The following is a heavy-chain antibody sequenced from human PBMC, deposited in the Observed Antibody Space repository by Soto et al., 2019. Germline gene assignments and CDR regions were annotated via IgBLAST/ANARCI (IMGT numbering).Heavy chain of an antibody. CDR3: ARDRRQQLVLPYYYYGMDV. CDR2: IIPIFGTA. CDR1: GGTFSSYA. Sequence: SVKVSCKASGGTFSSYAISWVRQAPGQGLEWMGGIIPIFGTANYAQKFQGRVTITADESTSTAYMELSSLRSEDTAVYYCARDRRQQLVLPYYYYGMDVWGQGTTVTVSS. J-gene: IGHJ6*02. D-gene: IGHD6-13*01. V-gene: IGHV1-69*13.